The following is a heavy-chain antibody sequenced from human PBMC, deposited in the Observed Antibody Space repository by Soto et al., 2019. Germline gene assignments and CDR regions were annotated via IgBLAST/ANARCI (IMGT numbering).Heavy chain of an antibody. CDR2: VSYDGGKE. D-gene: IGHD3-10*01. J-gene: IGHJ4*02. V-gene: IGHV3-30-3*01. CDR1: GFTFRSFA. Sequence: GGSLRLSCAASGFTFRSFAMHWVRQAPGKGLEWVAVVSYDGGKEYYADSVNGLFTISRDNTNNTLYLQMNSLRAEDTAVYCCAVPRGKLLYYFDHWGQGTLVTVSS. CDR3: AVPRGKLLYYFDH.